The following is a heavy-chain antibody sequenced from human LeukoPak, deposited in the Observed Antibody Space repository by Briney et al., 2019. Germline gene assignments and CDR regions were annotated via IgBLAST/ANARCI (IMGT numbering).Heavy chain of an antibody. D-gene: IGHD3-22*01. J-gene: IGHJ4*02. Sequence: GGSLRLSCAASGFTFSSYAMSWVRQAPGKGLEWVSAISGSGGSTYYADSVKGRFTISRDNSKNTLYLQMNSLRAEDTAVYYCAKRVDYYDSSGYHYWGQGTLVTVSS. CDR2: ISGSGGST. CDR1: GFTFSSYA. V-gene: IGHV3-23*01. CDR3: AKRVDYYDSSGYHY.